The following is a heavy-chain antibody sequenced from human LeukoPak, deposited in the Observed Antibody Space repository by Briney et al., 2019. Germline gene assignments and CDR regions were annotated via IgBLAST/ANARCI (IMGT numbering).Heavy chain of an antibody. CDR2: INPSGGST. D-gene: IGHD4-23*01. V-gene: IGHV1-46*01. J-gene: IGHJ4*02. Sequence: ASVKVSCKASGYIFTSYYMHWVRQAPGQGLEWMGIINPSGGSTSYAQKFQGRVTMTRDTSTSTVYMELSSLRSDDTAVYYCARHYGRYGGNSHYFDYWGQGTLVTVSS. CDR3: ARHYGRYGGNSHYFDY. CDR1: GYIFTSYY.